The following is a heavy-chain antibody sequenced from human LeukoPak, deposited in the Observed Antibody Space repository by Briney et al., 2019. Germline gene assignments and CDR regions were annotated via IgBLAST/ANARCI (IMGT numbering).Heavy chain of an antibody. D-gene: IGHD1-26*01. CDR3: ASIPRVWDRDWFDP. CDR2: INHSGST. CDR1: GGSFSGYY. V-gene: IGHV4-34*01. J-gene: IGHJ5*02. Sequence: PSETLSLTCAVYGGSFSGYYWSWIRQPPGKGLEWIGEINHSGSTNYNPSLQSRVTISVDTSKNQFSLKLSSVTAADTAVYYCASIPRVWDRDWFDPWGQGTLVTVSS.